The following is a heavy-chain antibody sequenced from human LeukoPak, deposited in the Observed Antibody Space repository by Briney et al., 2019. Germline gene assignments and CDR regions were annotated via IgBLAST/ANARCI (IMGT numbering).Heavy chain of an antibody. CDR1: GGTFSSYA. Sequence: GASVKVSCKASGGTFSSYAISWVRQAPGQGLEWMGRIIPIFGTANYAQKFQGRVTITTDESTSTAYMELSSLRSEDAAVYYCARALGYSSGWYHDAFDIWGQGTMVTVSS. J-gene: IGHJ3*02. D-gene: IGHD6-19*01. CDR2: IIPIFGTA. CDR3: ARALGYSSGWYHDAFDI. V-gene: IGHV1-69*05.